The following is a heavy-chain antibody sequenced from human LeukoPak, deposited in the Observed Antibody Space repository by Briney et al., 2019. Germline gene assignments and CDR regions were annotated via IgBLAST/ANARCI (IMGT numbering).Heavy chain of an antibody. CDR2: INPSGGST. CDR1: GYTFTGYY. J-gene: IGHJ4*02. V-gene: IGHV1-46*01. CDR3: AANYGGNQYYFDY. Sequence: GASVKVSCKASGYTFTGYYMHWVRQAPGQGLEWMGIINPSGGSTSYAQKFQGRVTMTRDMSTSTVYMELSSLRSEDTAVYYCAANYGGNQYYFDYWGQGTLVTVSS. D-gene: IGHD4-23*01.